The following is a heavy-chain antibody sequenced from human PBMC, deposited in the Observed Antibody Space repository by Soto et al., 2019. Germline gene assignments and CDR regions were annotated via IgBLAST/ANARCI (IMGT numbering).Heavy chain of an antibody. J-gene: IGHJ4*02. CDR2: FYHSGST. V-gene: IGHV4-38-2*01. CDR3: ARSWGYSSYFDF. Sequence: SETLSLTCAVSGDSISNGYYWGWIRQPPGKGLEWIGNFYHSGSTYYNPSLKSLVTISVDTSKNQFSLKLTSLTAADTAVYYCARSWGYSSYFDFWGQGNLVTVSS. D-gene: IGHD5-18*01. CDR1: GDSISNGYY.